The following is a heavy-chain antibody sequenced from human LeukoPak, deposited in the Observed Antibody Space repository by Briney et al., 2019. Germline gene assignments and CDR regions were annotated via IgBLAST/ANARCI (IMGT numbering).Heavy chain of an antibody. CDR3: ARVMAVAGTGWFDP. J-gene: IGHJ5*02. Sequence: SETLSLTCTVSGGSISSFYWSWIRQSPGKGLEWIGYIYYSGSTNHNPSLKSRVTISVDTSKNQFSLKLSSVTAADTAVYYCARVMAVAGTGWFDPWGQGTLVTVSS. CDR2: IYYSGST. D-gene: IGHD6-19*01. V-gene: IGHV4-59*01. CDR1: GGSISSFY.